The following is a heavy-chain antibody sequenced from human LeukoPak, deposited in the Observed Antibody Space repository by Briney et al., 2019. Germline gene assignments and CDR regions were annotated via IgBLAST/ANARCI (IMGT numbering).Heavy chain of an antibody. CDR1: GYTITELS. J-gene: IGHJ6*03. CDR3: ATSHLGYYMDV. Sequence: EASVKVSCKVSGYTITELSMHWVRMAPGEGNEWEGGFDPEDGETIYAQKFQDRVTMTEDNSTDKAYIELSSPRSDATAVYYCATSHLGYYMDVWGKGTTVTVSS. CDR2: FDPEDGET. V-gene: IGHV1-24*01.